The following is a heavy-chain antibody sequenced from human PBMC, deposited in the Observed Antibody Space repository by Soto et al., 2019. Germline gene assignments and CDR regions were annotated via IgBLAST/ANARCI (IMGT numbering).Heavy chain of an antibody. Sequence: GGPWRLSCAASGFSFSDYYMSWIRQATGKGLEWVAYISTINSFTNYADSVKGRFTISRDNAKSSLYLQMNNLRAEDTAFYFCARATQSYYDTSGYYSYVHWGQGAQVTVSS. CDR1: GFSFSDYY. CDR2: ISTINSFT. D-gene: IGHD3-22*01. J-gene: IGHJ4*02. CDR3: ARATQSYYDTSGYYSYVH. V-gene: IGHV3-11*05.